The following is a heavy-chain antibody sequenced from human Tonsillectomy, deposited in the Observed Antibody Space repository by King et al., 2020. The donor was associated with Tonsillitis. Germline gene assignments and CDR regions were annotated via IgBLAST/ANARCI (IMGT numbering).Heavy chain of an antibody. CDR3: ATEYGDFPDY. Sequence: EVQLVESGGALVLPGGSLRLSCAASGFTFSTYSMNWVRQAPGKGLEWVSYISSSSSTKYYADSVKGRFTISRDNAKNSLYLQMNSLRDEDTAVYYCATEYGDFPDYWGQGTLVTVSS. J-gene: IGHJ4*02. V-gene: IGHV3-48*02. CDR1: GFTFSTYS. CDR2: ISSSSSTK. D-gene: IGHD4-17*01.